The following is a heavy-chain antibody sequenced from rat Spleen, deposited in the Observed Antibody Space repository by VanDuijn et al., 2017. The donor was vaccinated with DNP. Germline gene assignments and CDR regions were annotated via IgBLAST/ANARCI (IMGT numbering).Heavy chain of an antibody. CDR3: TTDDNIGTTGVAY. CDR2: IIYDGSRT. D-gene: IGHD1-5*01. CDR1: GFTFSKYG. V-gene: IGHV5-29*01. J-gene: IGHJ3*01. Sequence: EVQLVESGGDLVQPGRSLKLSCVASGFTFSKYGMAWVRQAPTKGLEWVTTIIYDGSRTYYRDSVRGRFTFSRDNAKSTLYLQMDSLRSEDTATYYCTTDDNIGTTGVAYWGQGTLVTVSS.